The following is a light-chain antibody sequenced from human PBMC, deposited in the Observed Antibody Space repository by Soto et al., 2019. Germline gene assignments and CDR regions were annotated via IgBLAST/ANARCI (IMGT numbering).Light chain of an antibody. Sequence: EIVLTQSPGTLSLSPGERATLSCRASQSVRSNNLAWYQQRPGQAPRLLFSGASSRAPGIPDRFSGSGSGTDFTLTISRLEPEDFAVYYCQQYGSSPPLTFGGGTKVDI. CDR3: QQYGSSPPLT. CDR2: GAS. V-gene: IGKV3-20*01. CDR1: QSVRSNN. J-gene: IGKJ4*01.